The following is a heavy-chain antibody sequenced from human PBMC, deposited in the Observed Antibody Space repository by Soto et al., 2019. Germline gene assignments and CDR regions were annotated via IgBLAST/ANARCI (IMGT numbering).Heavy chain of an antibody. D-gene: IGHD6-19*01. CDR1: GYTFTSYD. V-gene: IGHV1-8*01. CDR3: AREQWLAN. CDR2: MNPNSGNT. J-gene: IGHJ4*02. Sequence: ASVKVSCKASGYTFTSYDINWVRQATGQGLEWMGWMNPNSGNTGYAQKFQGRVTMTKNTLYLQMNSLRAEDTAVYYCAREQWLANWGQGTLVTVSS.